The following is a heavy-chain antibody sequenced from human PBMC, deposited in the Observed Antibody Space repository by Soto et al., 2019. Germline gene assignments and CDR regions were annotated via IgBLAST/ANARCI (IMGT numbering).Heavy chain of an antibody. D-gene: IGHD2-8*01. CDR3: AKNRHPDGRWPFAH. J-gene: IGHJ5*02. CDR1: GFTFSTYT. Sequence: EVQLVESGGGLIQPGGSLRLSCAASGFTFSTYTMSWVRQAPGKGLEWVSGIYGGGGDETFYARSVRGRFTISRDNSNNKLYLQRNSLRAEDTAIYYCAKNRHPDGRWPFAHWGQGTLNTVSS. CDR2: IYGGGGDET. V-gene: IGHV3-23*04.